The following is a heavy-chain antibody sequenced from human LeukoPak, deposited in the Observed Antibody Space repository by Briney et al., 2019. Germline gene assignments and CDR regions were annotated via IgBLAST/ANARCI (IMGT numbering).Heavy chain of an antibody. V-gene: IGHV3-23*01. CDR3: AKDVGVVMFDY. CDR1: GFTFSHYA. CDR2: ISGGGDGV. Sequence: GGSLRLSCAASGFTFSHYAMAWVRQAPGKGLEWDSTISGGGDGVHYADSVKGRFTISRDNSKNTLYLQMDSLRAEDTAVYYCAKDVGVVMFDYWGQGTLVTVSS. D-gene: IGHD3-10*01. J-gene: IGHJ4*02.